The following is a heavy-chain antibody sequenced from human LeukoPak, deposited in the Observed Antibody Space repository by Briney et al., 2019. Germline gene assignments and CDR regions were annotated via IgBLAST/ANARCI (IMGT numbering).Heavy chain of an antibody. CDR3: ARSINYSNYLLDY. CDR2: FSASGVST. J-gene: IGHJ4*02. D-gene: IGHD4-11*01. CDR1: GFNFKDYD. V-gene: IGHV3-23*01. Sequence: PGGSLRLSCAASGFNFKDYDMTWVGQAPGKGLEWGGSFSASGVSTNYADSVRGRFTFSRDNSNRVVYLRMNSLRTEDTAVHYCARSINYSNYLLDYWGEGTRVIVPS.